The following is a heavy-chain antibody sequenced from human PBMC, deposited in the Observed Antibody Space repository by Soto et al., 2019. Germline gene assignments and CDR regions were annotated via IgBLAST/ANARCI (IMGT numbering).Heavy chain of an antibody. D-gene: IGHD3-22*01. CDR2: IDVSDSYI. J-gene: IGHJ3*02. CDR3: ARVADANDGSGYWTSDI. V-gene: IGHV5-10-1*01. Sequence: GESLKISCQASGYDFPNSWISWVRQMPGKDLEWMARIDVSDSYINYNPSFKGHVTISTDKSITTAYLEWSSLKASDTAIYYCARVADANDGSGYWTSDIWRHGTTVTVS. CDR1: GYDFPNSW.